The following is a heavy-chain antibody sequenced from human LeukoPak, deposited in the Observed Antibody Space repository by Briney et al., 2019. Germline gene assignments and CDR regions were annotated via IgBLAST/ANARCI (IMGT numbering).Heavy chain of an antibody. D-gene: IGHD5-18*01. Sequence: GGSLRLSCAASGFTFSSYEMNWVRQAPGKGLEWVSYISSRGSTIYYADSVKGRFTISRDNAKNSLYLQMNSLRAEDTAVYYCARKYSYGYFDYWGQGTLVTVSS. J-gene: IGHJ4*02. V-gene: IGHV3-48*03. CDR2: ISSRGSTI. CDR1: GFTFSSYE. CDR3: ARKYSYGYFDY.